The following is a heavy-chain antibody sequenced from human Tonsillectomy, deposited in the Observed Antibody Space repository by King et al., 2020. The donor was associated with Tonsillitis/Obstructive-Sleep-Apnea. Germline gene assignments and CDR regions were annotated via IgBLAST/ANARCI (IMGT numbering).Heavy chain of an antibody. J-gene: IGHJ4*02. CDR3: AKDQGIVVVPAAPSPSYDY. CDR2: ISGSGGST. Sequence: VQLVESGGGLVQPGGSLRLSCAASGFTFSSYAMSWVRQAPGKGLEWVSAISGSGGSTYYADSVKGRFTISRDNYKNTLYLQMNSLRAEDTAVYYCAKDQGIVVVPAAPSPSYDYWGQGTLVTVSS. CDR1: GFTFSSYA. D-gene: IGHD2-2*01. V-gene: IGHV3-23*04.